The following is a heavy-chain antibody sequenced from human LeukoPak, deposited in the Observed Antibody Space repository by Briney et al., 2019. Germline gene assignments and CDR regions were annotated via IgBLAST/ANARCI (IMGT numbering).Heavy chain of an antibody. J-gene: IGHJ4*02. V-gene: IGHV3-13*01. CDR3: AKVKGGLGPGTYFDY. D-gene: IGHD1-26*01. CDR1: GFTFSNYD. CDR2: IGTAADT. Sequence: GGSLRLSCAASGFTFSNYDMHWVRQATGRGLEWVSSIGTAADTYYPGSVKGRFTISRENAKNSLYLQMNSLRAEDTALYYCAKVKGGLGPGTYFDYWGQGSLVTVSS.